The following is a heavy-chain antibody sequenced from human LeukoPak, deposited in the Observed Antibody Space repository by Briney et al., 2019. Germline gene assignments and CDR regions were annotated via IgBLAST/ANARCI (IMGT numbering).Heavy chain of an antibody. CDR1: GYTFTSYG. CDR3: ARDAPQWRNAFDF. J-gene: IGHJ3*01. Sequence: ASVKVSCKASGYTFTSYGISWVRQAPGRGLEWMGWVSAYNGNTNYAQKFQGRVTMTTDTSTSTAYMELRTLRSDDTAVYYCARDAPQWRNAFDFWGQGTMVTVSS. CDR2: VSAYNGNT. V-gene: IGHV1-18*01. D-gene: IGHD6-19*01.